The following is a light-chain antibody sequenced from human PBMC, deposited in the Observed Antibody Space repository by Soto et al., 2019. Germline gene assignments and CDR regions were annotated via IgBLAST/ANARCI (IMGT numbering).Light chain of an antibody. V-gene: IGKV3-20*01. Sequence: EIVLTQSPGILSLSPGERATLSCRASQSVGSRFLAWYQQKPGQAPRLLIYGASNRATGIPDRFSGSGSGTDFTLTISRLEPEDFAVYYCQQHGTSPITFGQGTRLEIK. J-gene: IGKJ5*01. CDR1: QSVGSRF. CDR2: GAS. CDR3: QQHGTSPIT.